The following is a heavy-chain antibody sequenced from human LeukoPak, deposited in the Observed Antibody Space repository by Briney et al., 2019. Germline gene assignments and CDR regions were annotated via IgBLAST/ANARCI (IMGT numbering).Heavy chain of an antibody. V-gene: IGHV1-2*02. J-gene: IGHJ4*02. CDR2: INPNRGGT. Sequence: SVKVSCKASVYTFTGYYRHWVRQAPSQGLEWMGCINPNRGGTNYAQKFHGRVTMTRDTSISSTYMELSRLKSDDTAVYYCVRDLGISGWYAPPLGYFDSWGQGTLVPVSS. CDR3: VRDLGISGWYAPPLGYFDS. CDR1: VYTFTGYY. D-gene: IGHD6-19*01.